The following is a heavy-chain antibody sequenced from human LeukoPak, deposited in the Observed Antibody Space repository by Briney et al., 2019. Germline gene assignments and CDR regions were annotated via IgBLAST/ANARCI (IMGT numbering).Heavy chain of an antibody. J-gene: IGHJ6*03. CDR3: AKDSKIVGATFRSYHYMDV. Sequence: PGGSLRLSCAASGFTFSSYAMSWVRQAPGKGLEWVSDIRGRGVRTHYAESVKGRFPISRDNSKNTLYLQMNSLRAEDTAVYYCAKDSKIVGATFRSYHYMDVWGKGTAVTVSS. CDR2: IRGRGVRT. CDR1: GFTFSSYA. V-gene: IGHV3-23*01. D-gene: IGHD1-26*01.